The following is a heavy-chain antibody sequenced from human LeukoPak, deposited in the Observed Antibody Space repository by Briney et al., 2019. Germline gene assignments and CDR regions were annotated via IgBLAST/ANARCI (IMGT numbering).Heavy chain of an antibody. CDR1: AASISDYY. CDR2: IYTSGST. J-gene: IGHJ4*02. V-gene: IGHV4-4*09. Sequence: SESLSLTCTVSAASISDYYWSWIRQPPGKGLEWNGHIYTSGSTKYNPSLRSRVTISADTSKNQFSLKLSSVTAADTAVYYCTRRGAGTTIELDYWGQGTLVTVSS. D-gene: IGHD1-7*01. CDR3: TRRGAGTTIELDY.